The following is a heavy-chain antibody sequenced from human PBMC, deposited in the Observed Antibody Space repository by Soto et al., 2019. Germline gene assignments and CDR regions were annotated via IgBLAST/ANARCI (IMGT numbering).Heavy chain of an antibody. D-gene: IGHD3-3*01. CDR3: AKNSITIFGVVTVLPHYYYYGMDV. CDR1: GGTFSSYA. V-gene: IGHV1-69*13. CDR2: IIPIFGTA. J-gene: IGHJ6*02. Sequence: GASVKVSCKASGGTFSSYAISWVRQAPGQGLEWMGGIIPIFGTANYAQKFQGRVTITADESTSTAYMELSSLRSEDTAVYYCAKNSITIFGVVTVLPHYYYYGMDVWGQGTTVTVSS.